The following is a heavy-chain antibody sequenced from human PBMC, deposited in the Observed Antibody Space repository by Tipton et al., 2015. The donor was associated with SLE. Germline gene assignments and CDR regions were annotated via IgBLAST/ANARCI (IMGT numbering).Heavy chain of an antibody. V-gene: IGHV3-64D*08. Sequence: SLRLSCSASGFTFSSEAMHWVRQAPGKGLEFVSALDSGGGSAFYADSVRGRFTISRDNSKNTLYLQMNSLRPEDTAVYFCAKDGADLQYYYYGFDVWGQGTTVIVSS. D-gene: IGHD4/OR15-4a*01. J-gene: IGHJ6*02. CDR1: GFTFSSEA. CDR3: AKDGADLQYYYYGFDV. CDR2: LDSGGGSA.